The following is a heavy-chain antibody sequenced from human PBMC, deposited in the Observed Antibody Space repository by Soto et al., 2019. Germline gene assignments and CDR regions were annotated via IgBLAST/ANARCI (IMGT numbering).Heavy chain of an antibody. V-gene: IGHV2-5*02. CDR1: GFSLSTTGVG. CDR2: IYWDHDK. J-gene: IGHJ4*02. CDR3: ARSLWFGELH. Sequence: QITLKESGPTLVKPTQTLTLTCSFSGFSLSTTGVGVGWIRQSPGKALEWLAIIYWDHDKRYSPSLKSRVTITKDTSKNQVVLTVTNLDPVDTGTYYCARSLWFGELHWGQGALVTVSS. D-gene: IGHD3-10*01.